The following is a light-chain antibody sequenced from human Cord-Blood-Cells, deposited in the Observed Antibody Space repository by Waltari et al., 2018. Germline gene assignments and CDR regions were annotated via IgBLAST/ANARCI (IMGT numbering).Light chain of an antibody. CDR1: SSDVGGYHY. CDR3: CSYAGSYTLV. CDR2: DVS. J-gene: IGLJ3*02. V-gene: IGLV2-11*01. Sequence: QSALTQPRPVSGSPGQSVTISCTGTSSDVGGYHYVPWDQQHPGKAPKLMIYDVSKRPSVVPDRFSGCKAGNTAARTISGLQAEDEADYYCCSYAGSYTLVFGGGTKLTVL.